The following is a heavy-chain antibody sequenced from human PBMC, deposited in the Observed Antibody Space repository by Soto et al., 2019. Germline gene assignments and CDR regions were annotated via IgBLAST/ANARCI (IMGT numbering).Heavy chain of an antibody. J-gene: IGHJ4*02. CDR1: GFTFSSYA. D-gene: IGHD3-10*01. V-gene: IGHV3-23*01. Sequence: GGSLRLSCAASGFTFSSYAMSWVRQAPGKGLEWVSAISGSGGSTYYADSVKGRFTISRDNSKNTLYLQMNSLRAEDTAVYYCAKVWSYYGSGTRNVGVYYFDYWGQGTLVTVSS. CDR3: AKVWSYYGSGTRNVGVYYFDY. CDR2: ISGSGGST.